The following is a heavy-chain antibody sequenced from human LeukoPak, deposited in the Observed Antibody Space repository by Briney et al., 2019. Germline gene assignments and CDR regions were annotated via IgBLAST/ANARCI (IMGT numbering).Heavy chain of an antibody. J-gene: IGHJ4*02. CDR3: ARVGTYGSGSYLSWLDY. D-gene: IGHD3-10*01. Sequence: PSETPSLTGTVSGGSISSYYWSWIRQPPGKGLEWIGYIYYSGSTNYNPSLKSRVTISVNTSKNQFSLKLSSVTAADTAVYYCARVGTYGSGSYLSWLDYCGEGTLVTVSS. CDR1: GGSISSYY. V-gene: IGHV4-59*01. CDR2: IYYSGST.